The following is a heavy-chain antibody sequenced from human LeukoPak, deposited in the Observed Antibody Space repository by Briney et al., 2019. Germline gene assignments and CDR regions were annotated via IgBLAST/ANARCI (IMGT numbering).Heavy chain of an antibody. Sequence: PSETLSLTCTVSDGSISSSSYYWGWIRQPPGKGLEWIGSIYYSGSTYYNPSLKSRVTISVDTSKNQFSLKLSSVTAADTAVYHCARLAPRDSSWSSAFDIWGQGTMVTVSS. CDR3: ARLAPRDSSWSSAFDI. CDR2: IYYSGST. D-gene: IGHD6-13*01. J-gene: IGHJ3*02. V-gene: IGHV4-39*01. CDR1: DGSISSSSYY.